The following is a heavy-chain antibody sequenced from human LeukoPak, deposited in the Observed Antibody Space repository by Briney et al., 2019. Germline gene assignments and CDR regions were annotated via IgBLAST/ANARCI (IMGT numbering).Heavy chain of an antibody. CDR1: GFTFSKFW. D-gene: IGHD3-16*02. J-gene: IGHJ4*02. CDR3: ASESYDYVWGSYRPFDY. V-gene: IGHV3-7*01. Sequence: GGSLRLSCAVSGFTFSKFWMSWVRQAPGKGLEWVANIKQDGSEKYYVDSVKGRFTISRDNAKNSLYLQMNSLRAEDTAVYYCASESYDYVWGSYRPFDYWGQGTLVTVSS. CDR2: IKQDGSEK.